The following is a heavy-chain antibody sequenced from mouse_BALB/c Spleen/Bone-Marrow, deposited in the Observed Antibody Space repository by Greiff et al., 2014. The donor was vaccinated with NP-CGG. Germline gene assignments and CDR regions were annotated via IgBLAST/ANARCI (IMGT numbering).Heavy chain of an antibody. CDR1: GFTFSDYY. J-gene: IGHJ1*01. Sequence: EVMLVESGGGLVRPGGSLKLSCAASGFTFSDYYMYWVRQTPEKRLEWVATISDGGSCTYYPDSVKGRFTISRDNAKNNLYLQMARLKSRDTAMYYCARYSYYYGSSYWSFDDWGPGTTVTVSS. CDR3: ARYSYYYGSSYWSFDD. D-gene: IGHD1-1*01. CDR2: ISDGGSCT. V-gene: IGHV5-4*02.